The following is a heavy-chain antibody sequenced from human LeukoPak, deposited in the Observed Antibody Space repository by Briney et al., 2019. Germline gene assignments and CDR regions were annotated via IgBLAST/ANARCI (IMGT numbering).Heavy chain of an antibody. D-gene: IGHD2-8*01. Sequence: GASVKVSCKASGYTFTGYYMHWVRQAPGQGLEWMGRINPNSGGTNYAQKLQGRVTMTTDTSTSTAYMELRSLRSDDTAVYYCARDREYCTNGVCSNFDAFDIWGQGTMVTVSS. V-gene: IGHV1-2*06. J-gene: IGHJ3*02. CDR2: INPNSGGT. CDR3: ARDREYCTNGVCSNFDAFDI. CDR1: GYTFTGYY.